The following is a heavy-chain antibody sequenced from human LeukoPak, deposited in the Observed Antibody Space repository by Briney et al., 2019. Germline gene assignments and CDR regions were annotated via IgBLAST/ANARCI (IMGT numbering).Heavy chain of an antibody. J-gene: IGHJ4*02. CDR3: ARFEGYSSGWYVDY. D-gene: IGHD6-19*01. Sequence: HPGGSLRLSCVASGFIFSRYDMHWVRQAPGKGLEWVAGMSADSIHIYYVASVKGRFIISRDNAKNSLYLQMNSLRAEDTAVYYCARFEGYSSGWYVDYWGQGTLVTVSS. CDR2: MSADSIHI. CDR1: GFIFSRYD. V-gene: IGHV3-30*03.